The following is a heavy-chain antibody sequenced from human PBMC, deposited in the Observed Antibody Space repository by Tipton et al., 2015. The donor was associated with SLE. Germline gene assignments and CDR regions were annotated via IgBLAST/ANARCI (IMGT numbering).Heavy chain of an antibody. CDR3: AKVGGYHSGSYFPGQH. Sequence: SLRLSCAASGFTFSSYSMHWVRQAPGKGLVWVSRINSDGSSTSYADSVKGRFTISRDNSKNTLYLQMNSLRAEDTAVYYCAKVGGYHSGSYFPGQHWGQGTLVTVSS. CDR2: INSDGSST. D-gene: IGHD1-26*01. V-gene: IGHV3-74*01. CDR1: GFTFSSYS. J-gene: IGHJ1*01.